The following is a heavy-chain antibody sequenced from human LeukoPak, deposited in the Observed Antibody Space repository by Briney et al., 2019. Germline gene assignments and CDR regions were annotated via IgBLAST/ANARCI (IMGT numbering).Heavy chain of an antibody. CDR1: GGTFSTYA. CDR3: ARGPFNWNDFYYYYMDV. D-gene: IGHD1-20*01. Sequence: ASLRFSSKASGGTFSTYAISGVGKPPGQGLEWMGGIIPIFGTANYAQKFQGRVTITTDESTSTAYMELSSLRSEDTAVYYCARGPFNWNDFYYYYMDVWGKGTTVTVSS. CDR2: IIPIFGTA. J-gene: IGHJ6*03. V-gene: IGHV1-69*05.